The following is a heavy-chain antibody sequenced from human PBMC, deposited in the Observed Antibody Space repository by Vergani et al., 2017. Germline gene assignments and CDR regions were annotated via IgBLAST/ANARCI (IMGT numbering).Heavy chain of an antibody. V-gene: IGHV4-34*01. CDR1: GGSFSGYY. D-gene: IGHD4-17*01. CDR2: INHSGST. CDR3: ARGEGYGDYAPPIAFDI. Sequence: QVQLQQWGAGLLKPSETLSLTCAVYGGSFSGYYWSWIRQPPGKGLEWIGEINHSGSTNYNPSLKSRVTISVDTSKNQFSLKLSSVTAADTAVYYCARGEGYGDYAPPIAFDIWGQGTMVTVSS. J-gene: IGHJ3*02.